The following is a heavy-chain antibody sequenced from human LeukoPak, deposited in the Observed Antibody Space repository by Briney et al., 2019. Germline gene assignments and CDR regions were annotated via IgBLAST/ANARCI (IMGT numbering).Heavy chain of an antibody. Sequence: ETLSLTCRVFGGSFRSSGNYWGWIRQPPGKGLEWIASVDYNGNTFHNPSLNNPVSLDVEPSKNHLSLKLTSVTASDRSVFYSARHPVWHDGSVYYGYYFDYWGQGTLVTVSS. CDR1: GGSFRSSGNY. CDR2: VDYNGNT. V-gene: IGHV4-39*01. CDR3: ARHPVWHDGSVYYGYYFDY. D-gene: IGHD3-22*01. J-gene: IGHJ4*02.